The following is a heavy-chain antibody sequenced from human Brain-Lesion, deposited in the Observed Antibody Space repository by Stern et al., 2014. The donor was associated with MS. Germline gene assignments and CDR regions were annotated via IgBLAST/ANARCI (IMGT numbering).Heavy chain of an antibody. CDR3: ARDQRGITIFGVVTDYYYLGMDV. CDR1: GYIFTGYY. CDR2: INPKTGGT. J-gene: IGHJ6*02. Sequence: VQLVESGAEVKKPGASVKVSCKTSGYIFTGYYIHWVRQAPGQGLEWMAWINPKTGGTKYVQKFQGRVTMSRDTSISTAYVELSSLTSDDTAVYYCARDQRGITIFGVVTDYYYLGMDVWGQGTTVTVSS. V-gene: IGHV1-2*02. D-gene: IGHD3-3*01.